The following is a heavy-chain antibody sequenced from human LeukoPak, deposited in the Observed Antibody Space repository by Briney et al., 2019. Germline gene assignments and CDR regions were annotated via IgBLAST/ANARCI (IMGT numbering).Heavy chain of an antibody. CDR3: ARAADSREFDY. V-gene: IGHV3-30-3*01. CDR2: ISYDGSNK. Sequence: PGGSLRLSCAASGFTFSSYAMHWVRQAPGKGLEWVAVISYDGSNKYYADSVKGRFTISRDNSKNTLYLQMNSLRAEDTAVYYCARAADSREFDYWGQGTLVTVSS. CDR1: GFTFSSYA. D-gene: IGHD3-22*01. J-gene: IGHJ4*02.